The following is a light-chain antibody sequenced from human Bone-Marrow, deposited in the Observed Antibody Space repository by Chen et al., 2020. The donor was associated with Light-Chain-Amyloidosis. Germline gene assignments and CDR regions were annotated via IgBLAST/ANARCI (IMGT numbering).Light chain of an antibody. Sequence: DIQMTQSPSSLSVSIGDRVTITCQATQDIRNYLNWYQQKPGKPPKLLIYDASNLQTGVPSRFSGSVSGTDFTFNINKLQPDDFATDFCQHYYGLPYTFGQETTLGI. CDR3: QHYYGLPYT. J-gene: IGKJ2*01. CDR2: DAS. V-gene: IGKV1-33*01. CDR1: QDIRNY.